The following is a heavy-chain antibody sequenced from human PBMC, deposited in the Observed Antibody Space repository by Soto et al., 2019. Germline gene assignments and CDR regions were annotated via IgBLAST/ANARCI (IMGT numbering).Heavy chain of an antibody. CDR1: GHTFTSYP. CDR2: VNSYDGTT. D-gene: IGHD1-7*01. J-gene: IGHJ4*02. V-gene: IGHV1-18*04. Sequence: QVQLVQSAPELQRPGDSVKVSCKTSGHTFTSYPYSWVRQAPGQGLEWMGWVNSYDGTTKVAQQFRDRITLTADKSAATVFMELRRLTSDDTAVYYCAREYYGTTTWIDYWGQGTLVAVSS. CDR3: AREYYGTTTWIDY.